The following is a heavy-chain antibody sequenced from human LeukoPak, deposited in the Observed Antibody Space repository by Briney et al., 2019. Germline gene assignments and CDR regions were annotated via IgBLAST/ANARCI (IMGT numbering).Heavy chain of an antibody. CDR2: IYYRGTT. J-gene: IGHJ5*02. Sequence: SETLSLTCVVSGASISSGSHYWNWIRQSPGRGLEWIGHIYYRGTTNYTPSLKSRVTISVDTSMNQFSLRLTSVTAADTAVYFCARWAHSSGYYYWFDPWGQGTLVTVSS. V-gene: IGHV4-61*01. CDR1: GASISSGSHY. D-gene: IGHD3-22*01. CDR3: ARWAHSSGYYYWFDP.